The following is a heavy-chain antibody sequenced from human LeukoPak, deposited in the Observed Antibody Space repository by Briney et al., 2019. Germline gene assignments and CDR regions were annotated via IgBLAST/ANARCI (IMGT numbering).Heavy chain of an antibody. CDR3: ARAPDCSSTSCYEVV. V-gene: IGHV4-34*01. CDR2: INHSGST. D-gene: IGHD2-2*01. J-gene: IGHJ6*04. Sequence: SETLSLTCAASGGSFSGCYWSWFRQPPGRGTEWLGEINHSGSTNYNPSLKSRVTISVDTSKNQFSLKLSSVTAADTAVYYCARAPDCSSTSCYEVVWGKGTTVTVSS. CDR1: GGSFSGCY.